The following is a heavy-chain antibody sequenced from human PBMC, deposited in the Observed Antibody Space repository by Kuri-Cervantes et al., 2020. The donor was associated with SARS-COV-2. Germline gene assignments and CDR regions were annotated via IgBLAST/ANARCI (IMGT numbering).Heavy chain of an antibody. Sequence: GESLKISCTASGFTFGDYAMSWVRQASGKGLEWVGRVRGKANNYATAYAASVRGRFTISRDDSKNMAFLQMNSLKTEGTAVYHCTTLIDYWGQGALVTVSS. CDR2: VRGKANNYAT. J-gene: IGHJ4*02. V-gene: IGHV3-73*01. CDR1: GFTFGDYA. CDR3: TTLIDY.